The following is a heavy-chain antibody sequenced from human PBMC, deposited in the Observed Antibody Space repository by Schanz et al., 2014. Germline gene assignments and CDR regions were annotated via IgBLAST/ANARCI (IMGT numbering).Heavy chain of an antibody. J-gene: IGHJ4*02. CDR1: GFTFTTHA. D-gene: IGHD2-15*01. CDR3: ATENWWTVEK. Sequence: EVQLVESGGGLVQPGGYLRLSCAASGFTFTTHAMSWVRQPPGKGLEWIAYISSGGTTIYYADSVKGRFTISRDNAKKSLDLHMNSLTAEDTAVYYCATENWWTVEKWGQGTLVTVSS. CDR2: ISSGGTTI. V-gene: IGHV3-48*01.